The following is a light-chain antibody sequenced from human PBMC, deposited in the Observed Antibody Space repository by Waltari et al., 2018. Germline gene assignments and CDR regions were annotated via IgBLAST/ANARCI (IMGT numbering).Light chain of an antibody. J-gene: IGLJ3*02. Sequence: QTVVTQEPSLSVSPGGTVTLTCGLSSGSVSTTYYPSWYQPAPGQAPRTLIFDTNPRSSGVPARFSGSILDNKAALTITGAQADDESDYYCVLSMGSGIWVFGGGTKLTVL. CDR1: SGSVSTTYY. CDR2: DTN. V-gene: IGLV8-61*01. CDR3: VLSMGSGIWV.